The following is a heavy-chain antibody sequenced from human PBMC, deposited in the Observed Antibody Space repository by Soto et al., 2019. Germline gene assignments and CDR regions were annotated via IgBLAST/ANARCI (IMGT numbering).Heavy chain of an antibody. D-gene: IGHD3-10*01. V-gene: IGHV4-61*01. CDR3: ARDGADNRVRGYGMDV. CDR1: GGSVSSGSYY. CDR2: IYYSGST. J-gene: IGHJ6*02. Sequence: QVQLQESGPGLVKPSETLSLTCTVSGGSVSSGSYYWSWIRQPPGKGLEWIGYIYYSGSTNYNPSLKSRVTISVDTSKNQFSLKLSSVTAAATAVYYCARDGADNRVRGYGMDVWGQGTTVTVAS.